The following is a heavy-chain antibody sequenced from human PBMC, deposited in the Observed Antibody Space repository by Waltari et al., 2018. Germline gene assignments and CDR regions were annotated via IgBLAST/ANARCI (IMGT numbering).Heavy chain of an antibody. CDR3: AKGVYEWEINYFDN. Sequence: EVQLVESGGGLVQPGGSLRLSCAASGFTFSSYAMSWVRQAPGKGLEWVSTISGSGSSTYYADSVKGRFTISRDNSKKRLYLQMNSLRAEDTAVYYCAKGVYEWEINYFDNWGQGTLVTVSS. CDR2: ISGSGSST. CDR1: GFTFSSYA. D-gene: IGHD6-19*01. J-gene: IGHJ4*02. V-gene: IGHV3-23*04.